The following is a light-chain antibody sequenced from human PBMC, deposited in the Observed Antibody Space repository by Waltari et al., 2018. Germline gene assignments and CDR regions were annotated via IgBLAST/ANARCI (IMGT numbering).Light chain of an antibody. CDR3: QHYNSYSVT. Sequence: DIQMTQSPSTLSASVGDRVTITCRASQSISNWLAWYQQKPGKAPKVLIYKASSLQSGVASRFSGSGSGTEFTLTISSLQPDDIATYYCQHYNSYSVTFGPGTKVDI. V-gene: IGKV1-5*03. CDR2: KAS. J-gene: IGKJ3*01. CDR1: QSISNW.